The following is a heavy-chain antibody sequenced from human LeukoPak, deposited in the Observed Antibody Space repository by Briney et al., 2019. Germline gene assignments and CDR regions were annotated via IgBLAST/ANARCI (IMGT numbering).Heavy chain of an antibody. J-gene: IGHJ6*03. CDR1: GGSISSYY. V-gene: IGHV4-59*01. CDR2: IYYSGST. Sequence: SETLSLTCTVSGGSISSYYWSWIRQPPGKGLEWIGYIYYSGSTNYNPSLKSRVTISVDTSKNQISLKLSSVTAADTAVYYCARDGTHSYGYWGDYYYYMDVWGKGTTVTVSS. D-gene: IGHD5-18*01. CDR3: ARDGTHSYGYWGDYYYYMDV.